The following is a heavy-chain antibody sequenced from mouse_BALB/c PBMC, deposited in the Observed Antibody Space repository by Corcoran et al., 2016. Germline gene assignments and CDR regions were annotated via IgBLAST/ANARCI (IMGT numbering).Heavy chain of an antibody. CDR1: GFNIKDTF. CDR3: ANWDWYFDV. CDR2: MDPANGNT. D-gene: IGHD4-1*01. J-gene: IGHJ1*01. Sequence: EVQLQQSGAELVKPGAPFKLSCTASGFNIKDTFMHWVKQGPEKGLEGIGRMDPANGNTKNDPKCQGKATITADTSSKTAYLQLSSLTSEDTAVYYCANWDWYFDVWGAGTTVTFSS. V-gene: IGHV14-3*02.